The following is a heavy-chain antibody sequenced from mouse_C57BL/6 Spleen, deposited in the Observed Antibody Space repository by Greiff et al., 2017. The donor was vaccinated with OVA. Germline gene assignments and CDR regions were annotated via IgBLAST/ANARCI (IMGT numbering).Heavy chain of an antibody. CDR1: GYTFTDYN. J-gene: IGHJ4*01. CDR2: INPNNGGT. V-gene: IGHV1-22*01. Sequence: EVKLQESGPELVKPGASVKMSCKASGYTFTDYNMHWVKQSHGKSFEWIGYINPNNGGTSYNQKFKGKATLTVNKSSSTAYMELRSLTSEDSAVYYCASRGTTRAMDYWGQGTSVTVSS. CDR3: ASRGTTRAMDY. D-gene: IGHD1-1*01.